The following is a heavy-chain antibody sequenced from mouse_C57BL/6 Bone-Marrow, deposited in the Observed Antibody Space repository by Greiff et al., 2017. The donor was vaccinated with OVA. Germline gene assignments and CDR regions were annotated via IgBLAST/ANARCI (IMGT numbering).Heavy chain of an antibody. V-gene: IGHV1-59*01. D-gene: IGHD1-1*01. Sequence: QVQLQQSGAELVRPGTSVKLSCKASGYTFTNYWMHWVKQRPGQGLEWIGVIAPSDSYINYNQKFKGRATLTVDTSSSTAYMHLSSLTSEDSAVYYCAHYGSRLYLHYWCRGTALTVSS. J-gene: IGHJ2*01. CDR1: GYTFTNYW. CDR3: AHYGSRLYLHY. CDR2: IAPSDSYI.